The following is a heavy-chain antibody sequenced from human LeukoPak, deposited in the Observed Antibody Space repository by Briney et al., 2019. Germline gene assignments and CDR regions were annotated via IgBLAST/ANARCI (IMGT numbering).Heavy chain of an antibody. D-gene: IGHD3-3*01. J-gene: IGHJ4*02. CDR1: GGSISSSY. Sequence: SETLSLTCTVSGGSISSSYWSWIRQPSGKGLEWIGYISYSGSTNYNPSLKSRVTISVDTSKNQFSLKLSSATAADTAVYYCASGIGVDYWGQGTLVTVSS. V-gene: IGHV4-59*08. CDR3: ASGIGVDY. CDR2: ISYSGST.